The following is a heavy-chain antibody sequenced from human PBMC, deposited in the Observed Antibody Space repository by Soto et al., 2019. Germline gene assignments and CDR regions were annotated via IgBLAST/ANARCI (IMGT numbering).Heavy chain of an antibody. D-gene: IGHD2-21*02. CDR2: ITYDGSNK. CDR1: GFTFSSYG. Sequence: QVQLVESGGGVVQPGRSLRLSCAASGFTFSSYGMHWVRQAPGKGLEWVAVITYDGSNKYYADSVKGRFTSSRDNSKNTLYLQMNSLGAEDTAVYYCAKGLAYCGGDCYSHFDLWGRGTLVTVSS. J-gene: IGHJ2*01. CDR3: AKGLAYCGGDCYSHFDL. V-gene: IGHV3-30*18.